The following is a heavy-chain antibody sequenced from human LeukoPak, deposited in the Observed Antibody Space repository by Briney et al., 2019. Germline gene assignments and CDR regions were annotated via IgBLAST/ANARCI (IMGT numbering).Heavy chain of an antibody. V-gene: IGHV3-74*01. CDR3: AKDRANLGVVPDGLDI. D-gene: IGHD3-3*01. CDR1: GLTLSNYW. CDR2: MNSDGSGT. Sequence: GGSLRLSCAASGLTLSNYWMHWVRQAPGKGLVWVSRMNSDGSGTSYADSVKGRFTISRDNAKNTLYLQMNSLRADDTAVYYCAKDRANLGVVPDGLDIWGQGTMVTVSS. J-gene: IGHJ3*02.